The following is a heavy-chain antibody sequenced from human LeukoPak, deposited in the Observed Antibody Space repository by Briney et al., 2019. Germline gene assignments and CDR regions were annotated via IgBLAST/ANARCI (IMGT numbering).Heavy chain of an antibody. CDR2: INPNSGGT. Sequence: ASVKVSCKASGYTFTGYYMHWVRQAPGQGLEWMGWINPNSGGTNYAQKFQGRVTMTRDTSISTAYMELSRLRSDDTAVYYCARDRDYYYDSSGYGVYDPWGQGTLATVSS. CDR1: GYTFTGYY. CDR3: ARDRDYYYDSSGYGVYDP. D-gene: IGHD3-22*01. V-gene: IGHV1-2*02. J-gene: IGHJ5*02.